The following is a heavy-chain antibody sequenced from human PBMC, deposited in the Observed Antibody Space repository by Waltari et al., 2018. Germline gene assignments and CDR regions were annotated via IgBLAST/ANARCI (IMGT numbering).Heavy chain of an antibody. J-gene: IGHJ6*02. CDR2: IIPIFGTA. D-gene: IGHD1-7*01. CDR1: GGTFSSYA. Sequence: QVQLVQSGTEVKKPGSSVKVSCQASGGTFSSYAISWVRQAPGQGLEWMGGIIPIFGTANYAQKFQGRVTITADESTSTAYMELSSLRSEDTAVYYCARPGTTFDYYYGMDVWGQGTTVTVSS. V-gene: IGHV1-69*13. CDR3: ARPGTTFDYYYGMDV.